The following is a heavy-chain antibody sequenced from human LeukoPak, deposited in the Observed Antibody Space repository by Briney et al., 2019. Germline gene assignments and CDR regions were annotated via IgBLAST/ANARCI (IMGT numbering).Heavy chain of an antibody. CDR1: GFTFSTYG. J-gene: IGHJ4*02. Sequence: PGGSLRLSCEASGFTFSTYGIKWVRQAPGEGLEWVAAISANARSTYYADSVKGRFTISRDNLKNTVFLQMNSLRAEDTAVYYCAKDKGWFGELLDYWGQGTLVTVSS. CDR2: ISANARST. V-gene: IGHV3-23*01. CDR3: AKDKGWFGELLDY. D-gene: IGHD3-10*01.